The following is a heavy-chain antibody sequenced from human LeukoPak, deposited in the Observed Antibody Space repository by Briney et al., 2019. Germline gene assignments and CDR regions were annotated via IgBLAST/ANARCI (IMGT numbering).Heavy chain of an antibody. J-gene: IGHJ4*02. V-gene: IGHV4-39*02. D-gene: IGHD2-21*01. CDR3: ARLGSVVVAINGFPSGVFDN. CDR1: GASISSRGHY. CDR2: VSYSGTT. Sequence: SETLSLTCTVSGASISSRGHYWSWIRQSPGNGLEWIGTVSYSGTTYYNPSLKSRVTISADTSKNHFSLKLISVTAADTTLYYCARLGSVVVAINGFPSGVFDNWGQGVLVTVSS.